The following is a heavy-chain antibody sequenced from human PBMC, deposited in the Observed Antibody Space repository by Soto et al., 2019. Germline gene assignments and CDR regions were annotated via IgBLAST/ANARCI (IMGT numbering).Heavy chain of an antibody. Sequence: SETLSLTCTVSGGSISSGGYYWSWIRQHPGKGLEWIGYIYYSGSTYYNPSLKSRVTISVDTSKNQFSLKLSSVTAADTAVYYCARLFYDPPTYFDYWGQGTLVTVSS. J-gene: IGHJ4*02. D-gene: IGHD5-12*01. CDR3: ARLFYDPPTYFDY. CDR2: IYYSGST. CDR1: GGSISSGGYY. V-gene: IGHV4-31*03.